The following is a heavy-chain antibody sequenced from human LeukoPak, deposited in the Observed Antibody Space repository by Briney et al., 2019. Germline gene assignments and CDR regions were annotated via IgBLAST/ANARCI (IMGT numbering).Heavy chain of an antibody. Sequence: GSLRLSCAASGFTFSSYWMSWVRQAPGKGLEWIGEIYHSGSTNYNPSLQSRVTISVDKSKNQFSLKLNSVTAADTAVYYCARELEVGSGWEGGYWGQGTLVTVSS. CDR2: IYHSGST. J-gene: IGHJ4*02. D-gene: IGHD6-19*01. CDR1: GFTFSSYW. CDR3: ARELEVGSGWEGGY. V-gene: IGHV4-4*02.